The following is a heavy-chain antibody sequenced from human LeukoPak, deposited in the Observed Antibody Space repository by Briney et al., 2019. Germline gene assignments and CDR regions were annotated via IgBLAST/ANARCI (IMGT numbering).Heavy chain of an antibody. D-gene: IGHD1-26*01. CDR3: ARIQTGLLRDPDDC. J-gene: IGHJ4*02. Sequence: KASETLSLTCAVYGGSFSGYFWSWIRQSPGKGLDRIGEINHSGSTNYNPSLKSRVTISVDTSKNQFSLKLNSVTAADTAVYYCARIQTGLLRDPDDCWGQGTLVTVSS. CDR2: INHSGST. V-gene: IGHV4-34*01. CDR1: GGSFSGYF.